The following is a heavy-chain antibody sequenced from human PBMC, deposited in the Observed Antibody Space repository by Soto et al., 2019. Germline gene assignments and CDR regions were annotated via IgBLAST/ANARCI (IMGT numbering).Heavy chain of an antibody. Sequence: GGSLRLSCAASGFTFSDYYMSWIRQAPGKGLEWVSYISSNSYTDYADSVKGRFTISRGNAKNSLYLQRNSRRAEDTAVYYCARGISLYSSVLHFDYWGRGTLVSVSS. CDR2: ISSNSYT. J-gene: IGHJ4*02. D-gene: IGHD6-25*01. CDR1: GFTFSDYY. V-gene: IGHV3-11*06. CDR3: ARGISLYSSVLHFDY.